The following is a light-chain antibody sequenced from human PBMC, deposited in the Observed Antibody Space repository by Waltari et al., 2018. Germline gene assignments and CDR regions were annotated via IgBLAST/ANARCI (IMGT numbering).Light chain of an antibody. V-gene: IGKV3-20*01. J-gene: IGKJ2*01. Sequence: EIVLTQSPGTLSLSAGERATLSCMASQTLNNNYLAWYQQKPSQSPGLLIFATSKRATGVPDRFSGSGSGTDFTLTISRLEPEDFAMYYCQQYGSSPYSFGQGARVDFK. CDR3: QQYGSSPYS. CDR2: ATS. CDR1: QTLNNNY.